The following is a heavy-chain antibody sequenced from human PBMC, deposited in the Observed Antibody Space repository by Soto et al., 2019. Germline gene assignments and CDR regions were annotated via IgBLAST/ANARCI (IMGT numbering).Heavy chain of an antibody. V-gene: IGHV3-53*05. J-gene: IGHJ6*02. CDR1: GFTVSNNY. CDR2: IYSGGST. D-gene: IGHD3-10*01. CDR3: AKDMAGRANYGKDV. Sequence: PGGSLRLSCAASGFTVSNNYMSWVRQAPGKGLECVSVIYSGGSTFYADSVKGRFTISRDNAKNSLYLQMNSLRAEDTALYYCAKDMAGRANYGKDVWGQGTTLTVSS.